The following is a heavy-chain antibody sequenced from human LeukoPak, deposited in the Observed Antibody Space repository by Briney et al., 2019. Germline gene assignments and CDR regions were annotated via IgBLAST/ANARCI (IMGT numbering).Heavy chain of an antibody. D-gene: IGHD3-10*01. Sequence: SGTLSLTCAVYGGSFSGYYWSWIRQPPGKGLEWIGEINHSGSTNYNPSLKSRVTISVDTSKNQFSLKLSSVTAADTAVYYCARDRYYGSGSYYNGSLDYWGQGTLVTVSS. CDR2: INHSGST. J-gene: IGHJ4*02. CDR3: ARDRYYGSGSYYNGSLDY. CDR1: GGSFSGYY. V-gene: IGHV4-34*01.